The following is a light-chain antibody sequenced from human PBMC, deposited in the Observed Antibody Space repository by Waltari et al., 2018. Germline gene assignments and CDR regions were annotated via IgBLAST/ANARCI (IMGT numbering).Light chain of an antibody. Sequence: QSVLTQSPSASGTPGQRVTISCSGSSSNIGSYIVNWYQQLPGTAPKLLIYFNNQRPSGVPDRFSGSKSGPSASLAISGLQSEDEADYYCAGWDDRLNGVVFGGGTKLTVL. V-gene: IGLV1-44*01. CDR1: SSNIGSYI. CDR2: FNN. CDR3: AGWDDRLNGVV. J-gene: IGLJ3*02.